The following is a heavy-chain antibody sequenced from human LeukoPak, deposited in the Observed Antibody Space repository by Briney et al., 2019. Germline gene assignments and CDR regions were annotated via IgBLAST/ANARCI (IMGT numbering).Heavy chain of an antibody. D-gene: IGHD2-2*01. CDR3: ASGGSYCSSTSCYAEYYFDY. V-gene: IGHV3-21*01. CDR2: ISSSSSYI. Sequence: PGGSLRLSCAASGFTLSSYSMNWVRQAPGKGLEWVSSISSSSSYIYYADSVKGRFTISRDNAKNSLYLQMNSLRAEDTAVYYCASGGSYCSSTSCYAEYYFDYWGQGTLVTVSS. CDR1: GFTLSSYS. J-gene: IGHJ4*02.